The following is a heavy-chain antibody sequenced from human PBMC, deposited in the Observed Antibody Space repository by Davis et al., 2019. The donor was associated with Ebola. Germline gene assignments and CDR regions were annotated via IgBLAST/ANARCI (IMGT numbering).Heavy chain of an antibody. CDR2: ISAYNGNT. D-gene: IGHD3-3*01. V-gene: IGHV1-18*04. CDR3: ARDPTTIFGVVTLDY. CDR1: GYTFTNYG. Sequence: ASVKVSCKASGYTFTNYGITWVRQAPGQGLEWMGWISAYNGNTNYAQKLQGRVTMTTDTSTSTAYMELSRLRSDDTAVYYCARDPTTIFGVVTLDYWGQGTLVTVSS. J-gene: IGHJ4*02.